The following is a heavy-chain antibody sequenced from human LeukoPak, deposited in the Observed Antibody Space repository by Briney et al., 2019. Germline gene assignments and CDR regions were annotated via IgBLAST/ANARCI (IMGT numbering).Heavy chain of an antibody. D-gene: IGHD2-15*01. J-gene: IGHJ6*02. Sequence: ASVKVSCKASGYTFTGYYMHWVRQAPGQGLEWMGWINPNSGGTNYAQKFQGRVTMTRDTSISTAYMELSRLRSDDTAVYYCARGYCSGGSCSHYGMDVWGQGTTVTVSS. CDR1: GYTFTGYY. CDR3: ARGYCSGGSCSHYGMDV. V-gene: IGHV1-2*02. CDR2: INPNSGGT.